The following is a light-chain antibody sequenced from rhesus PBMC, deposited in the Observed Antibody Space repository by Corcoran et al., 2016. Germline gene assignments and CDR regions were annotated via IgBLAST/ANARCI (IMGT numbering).Light chain of an antibody. CDR1: QGISSY. CDR2: DAS. Sequence: DIQMTQSPSSLSASVGDTVTITCRASQGISSYLIWFQQKPGNAPKLLIDDASNLESGVPSRFSGSGSGTDFTLTISSLQPEDFATYYCLHHKNYPLTFGGGTRVEIK. CDR3: LHHKNYPLT. J-gene: IGKJ4*01. V-gene: IGKV1-28*02.